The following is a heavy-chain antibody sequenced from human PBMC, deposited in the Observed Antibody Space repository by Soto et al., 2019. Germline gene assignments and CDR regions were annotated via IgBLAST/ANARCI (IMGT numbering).Heavy chain of an antibody. CDR1: GFSFDDYA. D-gene: IGHD6-13*01. Sequence: QPGGSLRLSCAASGFSFDDYAMHWVRQAPGKGLEWVSSISWNSGSIAYADSVKGRFAISRDNAKNSLHLQMNSLRAEDTALYYCAKDRLTGYSARWYDGMDVWGQGTTVTVSS. J-gene: IGHJ6*02. CDR3: AKDRLTGYSARWYDGMDV. V-gene: IGHV3-9*01. CDR2: ISWNSGSI.